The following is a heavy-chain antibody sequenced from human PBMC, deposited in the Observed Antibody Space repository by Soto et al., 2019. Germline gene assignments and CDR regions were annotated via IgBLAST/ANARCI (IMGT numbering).Heavy chain of an antibody. V-gene: IGHV3-7*05. J-gene: IGHJ5*02. CDR3: ARVRYYHDVSGYRWFDP. CDR2: IKQDGSVK. CDR1: GFTFSNYW. Sequence: EVQLVESGGGLVQPGGSLRLSCVASGFTFSNYWMTWVRQAPGKGLEWVANIKQDGSVKWYVDSVKGRFTVSRDNGENKLCLQMNSLRAEDTAVYYCARVRYYHDVSGYRWFDPWGQGTLVTVSS. D-gene: IGHD3-22*01.